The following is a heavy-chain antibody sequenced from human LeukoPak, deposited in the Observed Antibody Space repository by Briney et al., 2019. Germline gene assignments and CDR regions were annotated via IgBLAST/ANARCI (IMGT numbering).Heavy chain of an antibody. Sequence: GGSLRLSCAASGFAFSSYAMRWVRQAPGKGLEWVSSISGSSDRRDSADSVKGRFTISRDNSKNTLYLEMYSLRAEDTAVYYCAKDRGHCTNGVCHNYYYMDVWGKGTTVTVSS. J-gene: IGHJ6*03. CDR2: ISGSSDRR. D-gene: IGHD2-8*01. CDR1: GFAFSSYA. V-gene: IGHV3-23*01. CDR3: AKDRGHCTNGVCHNYYYMDV.